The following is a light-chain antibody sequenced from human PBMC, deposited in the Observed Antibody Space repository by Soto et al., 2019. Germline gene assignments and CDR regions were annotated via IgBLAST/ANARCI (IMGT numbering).Light chain of an antibody. V-gene: IGLV2-14*01. Sequence: ALTQPASVSGSPGQSVTISCTGSSSDVGGYSYVSWYQQYPGKAPKLMIYEVTDRPSGISDRFSASKSGNTASLTISGLQAEDEADYYCSSYTSSATYVFGTGTKVTVL. CDR1: SSDVGGYSY. J-gene: IGLJ1*01. CDR3: SSYTSSATYV. CDR2: EVT.